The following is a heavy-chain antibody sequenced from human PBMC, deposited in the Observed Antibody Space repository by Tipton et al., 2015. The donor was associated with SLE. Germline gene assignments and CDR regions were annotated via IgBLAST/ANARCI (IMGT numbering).Heavy chain of an antibody. Sequence: TLSLTCTVSGGSISSGGYYWSWIRQHPGKGLEWIGYIYFSGSTNYNPSLKSRVTISVDTSKNQFSLKLSSVTTADTAVYYCAGNLIQGGASNFWGQGTLVTVSS. CDR3: AGNLIQGGASNF. D-gene: IGHD3-10*01. V-gene: IGHV4-61*08. CDR2: IYFSGST. CDR1: GGSISSGGYY. J-gene: IGHJ4*02.